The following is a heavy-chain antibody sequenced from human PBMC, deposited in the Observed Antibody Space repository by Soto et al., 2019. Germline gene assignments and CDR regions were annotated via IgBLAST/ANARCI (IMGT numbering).Heavy chain of an antibody. D-gene: IGHD3-22*01. CDR2: ISGSGSSI. Sequence: PGGSLRLSCAVSGFTFSSYAMNWVRQAPGKGLEWVSYISGSGSSIYYADSVKGRFTVSRDNAKNSLYLQMNSLRDEDTGIYHCVGDRDPASPMIHGNYWGHGTLVTVS. CDR3: VGDRDPASPMIHGNY. J-gene: IGHJ4*03. V-gene: IGHV3-48*02. CDR1: GFTFSSYA.